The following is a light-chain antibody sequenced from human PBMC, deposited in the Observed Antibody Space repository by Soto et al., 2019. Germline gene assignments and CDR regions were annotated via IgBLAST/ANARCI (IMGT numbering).Light chain of an antibody. Sequence: SYVLTQRPSVSVAPEKTARITCGGDNIGDKAVHWYQHRPGQAPVLVIYYDFERPSGIHERFSGSTSGNTATLTISRVEAGDEADYYCQVWDTTNDHPIFGGGTKLTVL. V-gene: IGLV3-21*04. CDR2: YDF. CDR3: QVWDTTNDHPI. J-gene: IGLJ2*01. CDR1: NIGDKA.